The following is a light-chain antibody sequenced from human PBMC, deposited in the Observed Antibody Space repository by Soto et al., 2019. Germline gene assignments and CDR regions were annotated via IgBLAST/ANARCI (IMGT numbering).Light chain of an antibody. V-gene: IGKV3-20*01. CDR3: QQYNSSPYT. CDR2: GTS. Sequence: IVLTQSPGILSLSPGERATLSCRASQSVSSNYLGWYQQKPGQAPRLLIYGTSSRATGIPDRFSGSGSGTDFTLTISRLEPEDFVVYYCQQYNSSPYTFGQGTKLEIK. CDR1: QSVSSNY. J-gene: IGKJ2*01.